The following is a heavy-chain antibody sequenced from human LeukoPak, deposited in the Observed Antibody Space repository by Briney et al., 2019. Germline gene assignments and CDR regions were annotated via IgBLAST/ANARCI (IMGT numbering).Heavy chain of an antibody. D-gene: IGHD6-13*01. V-gene: IGHV3-7*01. J-gene: IGHJ3*02. Sequence: GGSLRLSCAASGFTFSSYWMTWVRQAPGKGLEWVAYIREDGSGKYYVDSVKGRFTISRDNAKNSLYLQMNSLRAEDTAVYYCARERPAAASAFDIWGQGTMVTVSS. CDR1: GFTFSSYW. CDR2: IREDGSGK. CDR3: ARERPAAASAFDI.